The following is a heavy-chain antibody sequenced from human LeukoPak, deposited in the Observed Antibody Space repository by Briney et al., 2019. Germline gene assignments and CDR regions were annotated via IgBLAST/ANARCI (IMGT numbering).Heavy chain of an antibody. J-gene: IGHJ4*02. CDR3: ARVGDSSGCFDY. CDR2: MNPNSGNT. V-gene: IGHV1-8*03. D-gene: IGHD6-19*01. CDR1: GYTFTSYD. Sequence: GASVKVSCKASGYTFTSYDINWVRQATGQGLEWMGWMNPNSGNTGYAQKFQGRVNITRNTSISTAYMELSSLRSEDTAVYYCARVGDSSGCFDYWGQGTLVTVSS.